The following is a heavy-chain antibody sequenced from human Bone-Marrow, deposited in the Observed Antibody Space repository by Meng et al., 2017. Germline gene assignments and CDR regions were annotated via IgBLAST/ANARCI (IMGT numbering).Heavy chain of an antibody. CDR1: GWSFSGYY. CDR2: INHSGST. V-gene: IGHV4-34*01. J-gene: IGHJ4*02. Sequence: QVQLQQWGAGLLKPSQPLSLTFAVYGWSFSGYYWSWIRQSPGKGLEWIGKINHSGSTNYDPSLESRATISVDPSQNNLSLKLSSVTAADSAVYYCARGPTTLAHDFDYWGQGTLVTVSS. CDR3: ARGPTTLAHDFDY. D-gene: IGHD4-11*01.